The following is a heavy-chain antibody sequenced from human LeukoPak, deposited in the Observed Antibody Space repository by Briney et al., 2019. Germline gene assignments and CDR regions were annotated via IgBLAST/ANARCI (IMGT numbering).Heavy chain of an antibody. CDR2: TSSSSSTI. CDR3: ARDDYGDYVGLDWFDP. V-gene: IGHV3-48*01. CDR1: GFTFSSYS. D-gene: IGHD4-17*01. J-gene: IGHJ5*02. Sequence: PGGSLRLSCAASGFTFSSYSMNWVRQAPGKGLEWVSYTSSSSSTIYYADSVKGRFTISGDNAKNSLYLQMNSLRAEDTAVYYCARDDYGDYVGLDWFDPWGQGTLVTVSS.